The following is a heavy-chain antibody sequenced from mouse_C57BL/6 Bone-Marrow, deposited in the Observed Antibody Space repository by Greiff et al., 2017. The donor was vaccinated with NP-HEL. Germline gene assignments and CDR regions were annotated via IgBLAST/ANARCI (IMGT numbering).Heavy chain of an antibody. CDR1: GYTFTSYW. V-gene: IGHV1-69*01. CDR2: IDPSDSYT. D-gene: IGHD2-3*01. CDR3: ARDGYYVGFAY. J-gene: IGHJ3*01. Sequence: QVQLQQPGAELVMPGASVKLSCKASGYTFTSYWMHWVKQRPGQGLEWIGEIDPSDSYTNYNQKFKGKSTLTVDNSSSTAYMQLSSLTSEDSAVYYCARDGYYVGFAYWGQGTLVTVSA.